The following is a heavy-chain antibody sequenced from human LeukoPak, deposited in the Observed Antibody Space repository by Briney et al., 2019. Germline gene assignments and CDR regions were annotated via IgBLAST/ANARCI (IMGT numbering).Heavy chain of an antibody. CDR1: GGSISSTNW. Sequence: PSETLSLTCGVSGGSISSTNWWSWVRQPPGQGLEWIGEISLTGETNYNPSLNGRVTMSLDESRNQLSLDLTSVTAADTAIYYCSRESGAFCPFDPWGQGTLVTVSS. CDR3: SRESGAFCPFDP. J-gene: IGHJ5*02. D-gene: IGHD1-26*01. V-gene: IGHV4-4*02. CDR2: ISLTGET.